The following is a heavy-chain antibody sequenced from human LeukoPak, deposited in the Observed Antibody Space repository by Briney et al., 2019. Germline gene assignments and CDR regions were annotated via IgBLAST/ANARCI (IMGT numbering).Heavy chain of an antibody. D-gene: IGHD6-19*01. CDR3: ARRLEWLVPQGFDP. CDR1: GGSISSSSYY. Sequence: SETLSLTCTVSGGSISSSSYYWGWIRQPPGKGLEWIGSIYYSGSTYYNPSLKSRVTISVDTSKNQFSLKLSSVTAADTAVYYCARRLEWLVPQGFDPWGQGTLVTVSS. J-gene: IGHJ5*02. CDR2: IYYSGST. V-gene: IGHV4-39*01.